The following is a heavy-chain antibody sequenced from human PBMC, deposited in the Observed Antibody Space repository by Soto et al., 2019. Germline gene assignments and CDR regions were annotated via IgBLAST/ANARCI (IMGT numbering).Heavy chain of an antibody. J-gene: IGHJ5*02. CDR1: GYTFTGYY. CDR3: ARVPWDILTGYYPKSKLGFDP. V-gene: IGHV1-2*02. CDR2: INPNSGGT. D-gene: IGHD3-9*01. Sequence: ASVKVSCKASGYTFTGYYMHWVRQAPGQGLEWMGWINPNSGGTNYAQKFQGRVTMTRDTSISTAYMELSRLRSDDTAVYYCARVPWDILTGYYPKSKLGFDPWGQGTLVTVS.